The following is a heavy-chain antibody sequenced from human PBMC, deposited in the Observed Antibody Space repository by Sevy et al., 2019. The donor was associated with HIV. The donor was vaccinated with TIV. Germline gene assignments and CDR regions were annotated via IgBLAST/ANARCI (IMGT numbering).Heavy chain of an antibody. CDR1: RFTFSNFW. CDR3: ARWRTAITAFDI. CDR2: IKKDGSEK. V-gene: IGHV3-7*01. J-gene: IGHJ3*02. Sequence: GGSLRLSCAASRFTFSNFWMTWVRQAPGKGLEWVANIKKDGSEKYYVDSVRGRFTISRDNAKNSLYLQMNSLRAEDTAAYYCARWRTAITAFDIWGQGTMVTVSS. D-gene: IGHD5-18*01.